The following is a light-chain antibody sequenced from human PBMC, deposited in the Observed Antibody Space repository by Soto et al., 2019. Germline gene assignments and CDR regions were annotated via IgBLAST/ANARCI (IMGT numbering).Light chain of an antibody. Sequence: DIQMTQSPSSLSASLGDRVTITCRASQSIRTYLNWYQQKPGKAPTLLIYAASRLQSGVPSRFSGSGSGTDFTLTISSLQPEDFATYHCQQTYSTLWTFGKGTKLEIK. V-gene: IGKV1-39*01. CDR2: AAS. CDR3: QQTYSTLWT. J-gene: IGKJ2*01. CDR1: QSIRTY.